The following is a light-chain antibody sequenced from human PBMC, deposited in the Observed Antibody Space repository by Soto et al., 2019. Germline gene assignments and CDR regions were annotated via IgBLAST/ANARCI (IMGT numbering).Light chain of an antibody. V-gene: IGLV2-14*01. CDR1: SSDVVGYNY. Sequence: QSVLTQPASVSGSPGQSITISCTGTSSDVVGYNYVSWYQQHPGKAPKLMIYDVSDRPSGVSNRFSGSKSGNTASLTISGLQAEDEGDYYCSSYTTSSTPPYVFGTGTKVTVL. CDR2: DVS. CDR3: SSYTTSSTPPYV. J-gene: IGLJ1*01.